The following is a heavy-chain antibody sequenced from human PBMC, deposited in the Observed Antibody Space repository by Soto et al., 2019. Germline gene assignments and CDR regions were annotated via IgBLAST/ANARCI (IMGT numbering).Heavy chain of an antibody. CDR1: GFAFSSYS. J-gene: IGHJ3*02. CDR3: AADSSGYYLDAFDI. Sequence: PGGSLRLSCAASGFAFSSYSMNWVRQAPGKGLEWVSYISSSSSTIYYADSVKGRFTISRDNAKNSLYLQMNSLRDEDTAVYYCAADSSGYYLDAFDIWGQGTMVTVSS. V-gene: IGHV3-48*02. D-gene: IGHD3-22*01. CDR2: ISSSSSTI.